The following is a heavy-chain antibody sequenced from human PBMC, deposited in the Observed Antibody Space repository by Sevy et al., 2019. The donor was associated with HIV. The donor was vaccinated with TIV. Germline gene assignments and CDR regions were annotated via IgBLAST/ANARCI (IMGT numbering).Heavy chain of an antibody. V-gene: IGHV1-3*01. D-gene: IGHD3-3*01. CDR1: GYTFSNNA. Sequence: ASVKVSCKASGYTFSNNAIHWVRQAPGQRLEWMGWVHAGNGHTKFSEKFQDGVTISRDTSATTVNMDLTSLTSEDTAIYYCAGGKGGIFGVVTGQFDYWGQGTLVTVSS. CDR3: AGGKGGIFGVVTGQFDY. CDR2: VHAGNGHT. J-gene: IGHJ4*02.